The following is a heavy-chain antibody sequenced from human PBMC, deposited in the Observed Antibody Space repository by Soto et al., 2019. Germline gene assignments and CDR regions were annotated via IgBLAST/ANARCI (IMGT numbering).Heavy chain of an antibody. Sequence: PGGSLRLSCAASGFTFSSYGMHWVRQAPGKGLEWVAVISYDGSNKYYADSVKGRFTISRDNSKNTLYLQMNSLRAEDTAVYYCAKVPPRRSGDFDYWGQGTLVTVSS. CDR1: GFTFSSYG. V-gene: IGHV3-30*18. CDR2: ISYDGSNK. CDR3: AKVPPRRSGDFDY. J-gene: IGHJ4*02.